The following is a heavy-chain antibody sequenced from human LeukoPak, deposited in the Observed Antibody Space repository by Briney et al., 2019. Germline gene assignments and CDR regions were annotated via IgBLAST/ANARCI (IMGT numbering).Heavy chain of an antibody. CDR3: AKDIGRGDGDSPPRFFDY. D-gene: IGHD4-17*01. CDR2: ISWDGGST. J-gene: IGHJ4*02. Sequence: GGSLRLSCAASGFTFDDYAMHWVRQAPGKGLEWVSLISWDGGSTYYADSVKGRFTISRDNSKNSLYLQMNSLRAEDTALYYCAKDIGRGDGDSPPRFFDYWGQGTLVTVSS. CDR1: GFTFDDYA. V-gene: IGHV3-43D*04.